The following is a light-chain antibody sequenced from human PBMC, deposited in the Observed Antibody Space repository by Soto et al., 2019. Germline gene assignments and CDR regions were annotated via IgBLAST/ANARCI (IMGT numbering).Light chain of an antibody. CDR2: AAS. J-gene: IGKJ5*01. CDR3: QQSYGTPIT. V-gene: IGKV1-8*01. CDR1: QGISSY. Sequence: AIRMTQSPSSFSASTGDRVPITCRASQGISSYLAWYQQKPGKAPKLLIYAASTLQSEVPSRFSGSGSGTDFTLTITSLQPEDFATYYCQQSYGTPITFGQGTRLEI.